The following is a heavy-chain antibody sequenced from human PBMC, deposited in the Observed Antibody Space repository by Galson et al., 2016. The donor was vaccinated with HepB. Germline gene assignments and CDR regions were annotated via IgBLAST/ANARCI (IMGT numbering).Heavy chain of an antibody. CDR2: IIPMFGTV. D-gene: IGHD3-10*01. CDR3: AKDGEAVPLDNWLDP. CDR1: GGTFSSYA. V-gene: IGHV1-69*13. Sequence: SVKVSCKASGGTFSSYAINWVRQAPGQGLEWMGGIIPMFGTVNYAQKFQGRVTITADESTNTAYMELSSLRSEDTAVYYCAKDGEAVPLDNWLDPWGQGTLVTVSS. J-gene: IGHJ5*02.